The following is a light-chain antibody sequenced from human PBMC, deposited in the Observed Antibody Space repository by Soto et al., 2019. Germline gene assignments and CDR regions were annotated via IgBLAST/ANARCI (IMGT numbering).Light chain of an antibody. V-gene: IGLV2-8*01. J-gene: IGLJ1*01. Sequence: QSALTQFPSASGSPGQSVTISCTGTSSDVGGYNYVSWYQQHPGKAPKLMIYEVSKRPSGVPDRFSGSKSGNTASLTISRVEAGDEADYYCQVWDSSSDHYVFGTGTKFTVL. CDR3: QVWDSSSDHYV. CDR1: SSDVGGYNY. CDR2: EVS.